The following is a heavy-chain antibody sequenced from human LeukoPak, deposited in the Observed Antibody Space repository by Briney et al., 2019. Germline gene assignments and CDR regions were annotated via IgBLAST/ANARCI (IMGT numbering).Heavy chain of an antibody. CDR3: VRDTSSNWYYNWFDP. Sequence: PGGSLRLSCEASGFTFSNDWMHWVRQAPGKGLVWVSRINGDGSATRYADSVKGRFTISRDNARNTLYLQMNGLRAEDTAVYYCVRDTSSNWYYNWFDPWGQGTLVIVSS. D-gene: IGHD6-13*01. CDR1: GFTFSNDW. CDR2: INGDGSAT. J-gene: IGHJ5*02. V-gene: IGHV3-74*01.